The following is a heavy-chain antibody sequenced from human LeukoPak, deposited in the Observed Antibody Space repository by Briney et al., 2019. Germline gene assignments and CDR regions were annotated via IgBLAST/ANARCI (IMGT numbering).Heavy chain of an antibody. CDR1: GFTFSSYS. V-gene: IGHV3-21*01. CDR3: ARFNYYDSSGPGFDY. J-gene: IGHJ4*02. Sequence: GGSLRLSCAASGFTFSSYSMNWVRQAPGKGLEWVSPISSSSSYIYYADSVKGRFTISRDNAKNSLYLQMNSLRAEDTAVYCCARFNYYDSSGPGFDYWGQGTLVTVSS. CDR2: ISSSSSYI. D-gene: IGHD3-22*01.